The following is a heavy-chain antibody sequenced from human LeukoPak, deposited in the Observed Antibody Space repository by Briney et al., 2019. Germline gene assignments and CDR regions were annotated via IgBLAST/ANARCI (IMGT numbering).Heavy chain of an antibody. J-gene: IGHJ6*04. CDR1: GYTFTSYG. V-gene: IGHV1-18*04. CDR3: ARAITVVRGVIIKSYYYGMDV. Sequence: ASVKVSCKASGYTFTSYGISWVRQAPGQGLEWMGWISAYNGNTNYAQKLQGRVTMTTDTSTSTAYMELRSLRSDDTAVYYCARAITVVRGVIIKSYYYGMDVWGKGTTVTVSS. D-gene: IGHD3-10*01. CDR2: ISAYNGNT.